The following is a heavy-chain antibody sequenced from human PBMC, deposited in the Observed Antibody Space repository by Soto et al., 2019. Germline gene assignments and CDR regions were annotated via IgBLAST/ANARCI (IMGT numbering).Heavy chain of an antibody. J-gene: IGHJ4*02. D-gene: IGHD2-2*01. V-gene: IGHV3-23*01. CDR2: ISGNGGIT. Sequence: GVSLRLSCVTSGFTFSSYGMSWVRQAPGKGLEWVSAISGNGGITYYADSVKGRFTISRDNSRSTLYLQMNSLRAEDTAVYYCGRVPGYCTSTSCYSPDYWGLGTLVTVSS. CDR1: GFTFSSYG. CDR3: GRVPGYCTSTSCYSPDY.